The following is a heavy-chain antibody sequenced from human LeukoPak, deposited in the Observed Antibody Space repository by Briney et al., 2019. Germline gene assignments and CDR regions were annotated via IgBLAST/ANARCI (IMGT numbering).Heavy chain of an antibody. Sequence: SETLSLTCTVSGGSISNYYWSWIRQPPGKGLEWMGYIYYSGSTDYNPSLKSRVAISVDTSKNQFCLRLSSVTAADTAVYYCARAPAAGDYYGMDVWGQGPTVPVPS. CDR3: ARAPAAGDYYGMDV. CDR1: GGSISNYY. J-gene: IGHJ6*02. V-gene: IGHV4-59*01. CDR2: IYYSGST. D-gene: IGHD6-13*01.